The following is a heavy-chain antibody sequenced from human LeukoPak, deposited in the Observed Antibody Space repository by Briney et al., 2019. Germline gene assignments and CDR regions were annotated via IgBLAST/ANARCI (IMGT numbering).Heavy chain of an antibody. J-gene: IGHJ1*01. CDR1: GFTFSSYS. Sequence: GGSLRLSCAASGFTFSSYSMNWVRQAPGKGLEWVSSISSSSSYIYYADSVKGRFTISRDNARNSLYLQMNSLRAEDTAVYYCARGMAAGRYFQHWGQGTLVTVSS. V-gene: IGHV3-21*01. D-gene: IGHD6-13*01. CDR3: ARGMAAGRYFQH. CDR2: ISSSSSYI.